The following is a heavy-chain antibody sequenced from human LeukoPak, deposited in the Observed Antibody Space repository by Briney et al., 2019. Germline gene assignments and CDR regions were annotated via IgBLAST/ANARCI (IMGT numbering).Heavy chain of an antibody. D-gene: IGHD5-12*01. CDR3: ARDQAGLPLY. V-gene: IGHV4-61*02. J-gene: IGHJ4*02. Sequence: SETLSLTCTVSGGSLSSGNFYWSWIRQPAGKGLEWIGRIYASGSTDYNPSLNSRVTISLDTSKNQFSLKLNSVTAADTAVYYCARDQAGLPLYWGQGTLVTVSS. CDR2: IYASGST. CDR1: GGSLSSGNFY.